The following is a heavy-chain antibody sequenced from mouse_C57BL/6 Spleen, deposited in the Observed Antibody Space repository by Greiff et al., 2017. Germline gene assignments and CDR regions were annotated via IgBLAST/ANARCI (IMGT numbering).Heavy chain of an antibody. V-gene: IGHV1-74*01. D-gene: IGHD2-4*01. CDR2: LHPSDSDN. J-gene: IGHJ3*01. Sequence: VQLQQPGAELVKPGASVKVSCKASGYTFTSYWMHWVKQWPGQGLEWIGRLHPSDSDNNYKQKFKGKATLTFDKSSSTAYMQLSSLTSEDSAVNYCAIGDYDAWFAYWGQGTLVTVSA. CDR1: GYTFTSYW. CDR3: AIGDYDAWFAY.